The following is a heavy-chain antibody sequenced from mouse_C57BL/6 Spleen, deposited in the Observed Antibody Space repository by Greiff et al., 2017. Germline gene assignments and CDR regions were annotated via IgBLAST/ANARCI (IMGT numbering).Heavy chain of an antibody. CDR1: GFTFSDYY. Sequence: EVQVVESEGGLVQPGSSMKLSCTASGFTFSDYYMAWVRQVPEKGLEWVANINYDGSSTYYLDSLKSRFIISRDNAENILYLQKSSLSSEDTATYYCARESSMATTKYFDYWGQGTTLTVSS. J-gene: IGHJ2*01. CDR3: ARESSMATTKYFDY. D-gene: IGHD2-2*01. V-gene: IGHV5-16*01. CDR2: INYDGSST.